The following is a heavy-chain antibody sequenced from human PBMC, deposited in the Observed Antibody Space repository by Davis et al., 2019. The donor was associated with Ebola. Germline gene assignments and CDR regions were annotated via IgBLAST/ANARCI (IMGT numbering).Heavy chain of an antibody. CDR3: ARGLYYYLDV. Sequence: PGGSLRLSCAASGLTFNSYGMHWVRQAPGKGLEWVALISYDGRNTYYADSVKGRFTISRDNSKNSLYLQMNSLRAEDTAVYYCARGLYYYLDVWGKGTTVTVS. V-gene: IGHV3-30*03. CDR1: GLTFNSYG. J-gene: IGHJ6*03. CDR2: ISYDGRNT.